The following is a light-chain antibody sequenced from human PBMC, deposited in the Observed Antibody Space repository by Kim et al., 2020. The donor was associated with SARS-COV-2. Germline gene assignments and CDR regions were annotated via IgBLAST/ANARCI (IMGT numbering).Light chain of an antibody. Sequence: VSPGESATLSCRAGQSVSSNLAWYQQKPGQAPRLLIYGASTRATGIPARFSGSGSGTEFTLTISSLQSEDFAVYYCQQYNNWPPTFGQVTKVDIK. CDR1: QSVSSN. CDR3: QQYNNWPPT. V-gene: IGKV3-15*01. J-gene: IGKJ1*01. CDR2: GAS.